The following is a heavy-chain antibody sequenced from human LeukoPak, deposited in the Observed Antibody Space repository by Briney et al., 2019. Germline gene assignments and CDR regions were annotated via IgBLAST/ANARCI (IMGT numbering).Heavy chain of an antibody. CDR3: ARVEEYCSAGSCYLGWFDP. CDR2: IYYSGSI. Sequence: SETLSLTCTVSGGSISDYYWSWTRQPPGKGLEWIGYIYYSGSINYNPSLKSRVTISVDTSKNQFSLKLSSVTAADTAVYYCARVEEYCSAGSCYLGWFDPWGQGTLVTVSS. CDR1: GGSISDYY. D-gene: IGHD2-15*01. J-gene: IGHJ5*02. V-gene: IGHV4-59*01.